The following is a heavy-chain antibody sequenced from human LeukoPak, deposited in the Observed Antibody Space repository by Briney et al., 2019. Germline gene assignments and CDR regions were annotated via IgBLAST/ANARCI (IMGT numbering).Heavy chain of an antibody. D-gene: IGHD4-23*01. CDR2: ISAYNGDT. V-gene: IGHV1-18*01. J-gene: IGHJ4*02. Sequence: VASVKVSCKASGYTFTNYGITWVRQAPGQGLEWMGWISAYNGDTDYAQNLQGRVAMTTDTSTSTAYMELRSLRSDDTAVYYCARVGYGGTFFDYWGQGTLVTVSS. CDR3: ARVGYGGTFFDY. CDR1: GYTFTNYG.